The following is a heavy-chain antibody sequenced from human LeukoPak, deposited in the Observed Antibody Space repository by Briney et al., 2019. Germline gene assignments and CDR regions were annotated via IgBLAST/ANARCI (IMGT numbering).Heavy chain of an antibody. J-gene: IGHJ4*02. Sequence: SETLSLTCAVYGGSFSGYYRSWIRQPPGKGLEWIGEINHSGSTNYNPSLKSRVTISVDTSKNQFSLKLSSVTAADTAVYYCARGGDYDYVWGSYRSSSFDYWGQGTLVTVSS. CDR1: GGSFSGYY. V-gene: IGHV4-34*01. CDR3: ARGGDYDYVWGSYRSSSFDY. CDR2: INHSGST. D-gene: IGHD3-16*02.